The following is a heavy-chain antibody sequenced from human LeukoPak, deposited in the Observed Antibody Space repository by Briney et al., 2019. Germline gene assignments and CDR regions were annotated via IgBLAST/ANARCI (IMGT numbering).Heavy chain of an antibody. CDR1: GYTFTSYY. CDR3: ARGEQLVSFWFDP. CDR2: INPNSGGT. D-gene: IGHD6-13*01. J-gene: IGHJ5*02. V-gene: IGHV1-2*02. Sequence: GASVKVSCKTSGYTFTSYYTHWMQQAPGQGLEWMGWINPNSGGTNYAQKFQGRVTMTRDTSISTAYMELSRLRSDDTAVYYCARGEQLVSFWFDPWGQGTLVTVSS.